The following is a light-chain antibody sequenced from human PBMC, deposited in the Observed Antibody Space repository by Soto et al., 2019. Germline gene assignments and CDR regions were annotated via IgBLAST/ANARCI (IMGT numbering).Light chain of an antibody. CDR3: QTWGTGMGV. CDR1: SGHSSYA. V-gene: IGLV4-69*01. CDR2: LNSDGSH. Sequence: QPVLTQSPSASASLGASVKLTCTLSSGHSSYAIAWHQQQPEKGPRYLMKLNSDGSHSKGDGIPDRFSGSSSGAERYLTISSPQSEDEADYYCQTWGTGMGVFGGGTQLTVL. J-gene: IGLJ2*01.